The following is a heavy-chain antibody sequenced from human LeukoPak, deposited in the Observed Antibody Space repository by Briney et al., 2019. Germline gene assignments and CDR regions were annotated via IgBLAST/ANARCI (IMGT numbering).Heavy chain of an antibody. CDR2: INWNGGRT. CDR1: GFTFDDYG. J-gene: IGHJ6*03. Sequence: GGSLRLSCAASGFTFDDYGMSWVRQAPGKGLEWVSGINWNGGRTGYADSVKGRFTISRDNAKNSLYLQMNSLRAEDTALYYCARVLGSVRGNYMDVWGKGTTVTVSS. V-gene: IGHV3-20*04. CDR3: ARVLGSVRGNYMDV. D-gene: IGHD3-16*01.